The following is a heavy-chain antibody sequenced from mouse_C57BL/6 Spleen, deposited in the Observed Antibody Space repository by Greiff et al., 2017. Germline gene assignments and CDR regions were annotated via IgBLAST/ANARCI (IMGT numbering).Heavy chain of an antibody. CDR1: GYTFTDYY. J-gene: IGHJ2*01. V-gene: IGHV1-76*01. CDR3: AREVLRYPYYFDY. D-gene: IGHD1-1*01. Sequence: QVQLQQSGAELVRPGASVKLSCKASGYTFTDYYINWVKQRPGQGLEWIARIYPGSGNTYYNEKFKGKATLTAEKSSSTAYMQLSSLTSEDSAVYFCAREVLRYPYYFDYWGQGTTLTVSS. CDR2: IYPGSGNT.